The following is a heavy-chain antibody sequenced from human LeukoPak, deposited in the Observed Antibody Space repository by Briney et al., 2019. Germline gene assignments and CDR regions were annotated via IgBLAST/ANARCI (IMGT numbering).Heavy chain of an antibody. CDR3: ASRTLTYYYGMDV. Sequence: ASVKVSCKTSGYTFTGYYMHWVRQAPGQGLEWMGRINPNSGGTNYAQKFQGRVTMTRDTSISTAYMELSRLRSVDTAVYYCASRTLTYYYGMDVWGQGTTVTVSS. CDR1: GYTFTGYY. CDR2: INPNSGGT. J-gene: IGHJ6*02. D-gene: IGHD2-15*01. V-gene: IGHV1-2*06.